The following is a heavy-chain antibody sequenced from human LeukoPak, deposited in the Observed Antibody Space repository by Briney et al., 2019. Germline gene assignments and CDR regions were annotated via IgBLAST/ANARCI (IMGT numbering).Heavy chain of an antibody. CDR3: AKPFEGGDYELLD. CDR1: GYTFTSYG. Sequence: ASVKVSCKASGYTFTSYGISWVRQAPGQGLEWMGWINAYNGNTNYAQKLQGRVTMTTDTSTSTAYMELRSLRSDDTAVYYCAKPFEGGDYELLDWGQGTLVTVSS. D-gene: IGHD4-17*01. J-gene: IGHJ4*02. V-gene: IGHV1-18*04. CDR2: INAYNGNT.